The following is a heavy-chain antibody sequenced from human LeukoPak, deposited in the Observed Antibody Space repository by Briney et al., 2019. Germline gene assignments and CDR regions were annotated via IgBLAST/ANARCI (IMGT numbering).Heavy chain of an antibody. CDR1: GFTFSGYS. D-gene: IGHD3-22*01. J-gene: IGHJ4*02. V-gene: IGHV3-21*01. CDR2: ISSSSIYI. Sequence: GGSLRLSCAASGFTFSGYSMNWVRQAPGKGLEWVSSISSSSIYIYNADSVKGRFTISRDNANNSLYLQMNSLRAEDTAVYYCARLRRYYDSSFHPRFDYWGQGTLVSVSS. CDR3: ARLRRYYDSSFHPRFDY.